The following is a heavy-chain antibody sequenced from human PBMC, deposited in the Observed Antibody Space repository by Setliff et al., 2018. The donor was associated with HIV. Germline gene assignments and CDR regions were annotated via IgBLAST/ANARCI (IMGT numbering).Heavy chain of an antibody. V-gene: IGHV7-4-1*02. CDR3: ARALYGEYGGDLNWLDP. D-gene: IGHD4-17*01. CDR1: GYSFINYA. J-gene: IGHJ5*01. CDR2: INTQTGSP. Sequence: ASVKVSCKTSGYSFINYAINWVRQAPGQGLQWMGWINTQTGSPTYAQAFTGRFVFSVDSTVTTAYLQISGLKADDTAVYYCARALYGEYGGDLNWLDPWGPGTTVTVSS.